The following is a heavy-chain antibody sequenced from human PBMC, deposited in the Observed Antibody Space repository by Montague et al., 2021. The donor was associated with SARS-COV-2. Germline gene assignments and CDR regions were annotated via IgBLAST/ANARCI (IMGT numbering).Heavy chain of an antibody. D-gene: IGHD5-24*01. CDR1: GFSLTTGGMY. CDR2: IDWDDDK. CDR3: ARTDGFNLLGFDS. Sequence: PALVKPTQTLTLTCTFSGFSLTTGGMYVSWIRRPPGKALEWLARIDWDDDKYYSASLKTRLTISKDTSKNQVVLTMTNLDTLDTGTYYCARTDGFNLLGFDSWGQGTLVAVSS. V-gene: IGHV2-70*11. J-gene: IGHJ4*02.